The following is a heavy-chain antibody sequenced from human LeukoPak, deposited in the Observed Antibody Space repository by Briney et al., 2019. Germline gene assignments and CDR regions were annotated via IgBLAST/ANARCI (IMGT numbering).Heavy chain of an antibody. CDR2: IYHSGTT. V-gene: IGHV4-38-2*02. J-gene: IGHJ4*02. CDR3: ARVSPIPYSSSWYNLFFDY. CDR1: RYSISSGYY. D-gene: IGHD6-13*01. Sequence: SETLSLTCTVSRYSISSGYYWGWIRQPPGKGLEWIGSIYHSGTTHYNPSLKSRVTMSVDTSKNQFSLKLSSVTAADTAVYYCARVSPIPYSSSWYNLFFDYWGQGTLVTVSS.